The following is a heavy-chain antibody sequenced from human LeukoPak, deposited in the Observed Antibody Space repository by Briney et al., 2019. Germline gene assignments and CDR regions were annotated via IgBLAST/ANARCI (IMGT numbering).Heavy chain of an antibody. CDR2: ISGSSSYI. J-gene: IGHJ4*02. CDR1: GFTFSNYS. CDR3: ARDDGSRRYFDWLAVADY. Sequence: GGSLRLSCAASGFTFSNYSMNWVRQAPGKGLEWVSSISGSSSYIYYANSVKRRFTISRNNAKNSLYLQMNSLRAEDTAVYYCARDDGSRRYFDWLAVADYWGQGILVTVSS. V-gene: IGHV3-21*01. D-gene: IGHD3-9*01.